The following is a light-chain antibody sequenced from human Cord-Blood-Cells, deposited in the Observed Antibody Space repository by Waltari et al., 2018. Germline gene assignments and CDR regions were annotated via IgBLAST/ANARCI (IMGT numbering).Light chain of an antibody. V-gene: IGLV2-14*03. CDR3: SSYTSSSTLV. CDR1: TVDVGGYHY. CDR2: DVR. Sequence: QSALTQPASVSGSPGQSITIPCTGTTVDVGGYHYVSWNQQHPGKAPKLMIYDVRNRPSGFSNRFSGSKSGNTASLTISGLQAEDEADYYCSSYTSSSTLVFGGGTKLTVL. J-gene: IGLJ3*02.